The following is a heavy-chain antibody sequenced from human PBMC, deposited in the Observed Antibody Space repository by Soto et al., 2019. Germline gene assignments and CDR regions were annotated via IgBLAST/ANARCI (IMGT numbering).Heavy chain of an antibody. Sequence: ASVKVSCKVSGYTLTELSMHWVRQAPGKGLEWMGGFDPEDGETIYAQKFQGRVTMTEDTSTDTAYMELSSLRSEDTAVYYCASKSIVVVVAATVHFDYWGQGTLVTVSS. CDR2: FDPEDGET. J-gene: IGHJ4*02. D-gene: IGHD2-15*01. CDR1: GYTLTELS. CDR3: ASKSIVVVVAATVHFDY. V-gene: IGHV1-24*01.